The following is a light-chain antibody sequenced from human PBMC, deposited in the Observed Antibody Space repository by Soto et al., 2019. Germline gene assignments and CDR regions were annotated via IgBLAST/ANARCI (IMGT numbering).Light chain of an antibody. CDR1: SSDVGGYNY. CDR2: EVS. CDR3: SSYTTSSSSYVV. V-gene: IGLV2-14*01. J-gene: IGLJ2*01. Sequence: QSALTQPASVSGSPGQSITISCTGTSSDVGGYNYVSWYQQHPGKAPKLMIYEVSNRPSGVSNRFSGSKSGHTASLTTSGLQAEDEADYYCSSYTTSSSSYVVFGGGTKLTVL.